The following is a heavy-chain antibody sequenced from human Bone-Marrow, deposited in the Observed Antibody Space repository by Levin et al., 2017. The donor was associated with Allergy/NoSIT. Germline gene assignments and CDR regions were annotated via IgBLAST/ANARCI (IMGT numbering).Heavy chain of an antibody. CDR1: GYTFTSYG. Sequence: ASVKVSCKASGYTFTSYGISWVRQAPGQGLEWMGWISAYNGNTNYAQKLQGRVTMTTDTSTSTAYMELRSLRSDDTAVYYCARVIIVVVPAVDPRWDNWFDPWGQGTLVTVSS. J-gene: IGHJ5*02. CDR3: ARVIIVVVPAVDPRWDNWFDP. CDR2: ISAYNGNT. D-gene: IGHD2-2*01. V-gene: IGHV1-18*01.